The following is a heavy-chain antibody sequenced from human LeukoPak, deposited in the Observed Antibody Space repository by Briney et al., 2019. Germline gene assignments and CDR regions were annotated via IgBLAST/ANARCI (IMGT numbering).Heavy chain of an antibody. D-gene: IGHD5-24*01. V-gene: IGHV4-59*08. J-gene: IGHJ3*02. CDR1: GGSISSYY. CDR2: IYYSGST. Sequence: SETLSLTRTVSGGSISSYYGSWIRQPPGKGLEWIGYIYYSGSTNYNPSLKSRVTISVDTSKNQFSLKLSSVTAADTAVYYCARHNYRDDAFDIWGQGTMVTVSS. CDR3: ARHNYRDDAFDI.